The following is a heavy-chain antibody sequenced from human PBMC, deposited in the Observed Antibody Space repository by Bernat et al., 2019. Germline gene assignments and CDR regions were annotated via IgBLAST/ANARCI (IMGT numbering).Heavy chain of an antibody. Sequence: EVQLVESGGGLVQPGGSLRLSCAASGLTFSSFWMHWVRQAPGKGLVWVSRVNGDGSSTSYADSVKSRFTISRDNAKNTLYLQMSILRTEDTAVYYCAKAEYSSSSRHFDYWGQGTLVTVSS. CDR3: AKAEYSSSSRHFDY. CDR2: VNGDGSST. J-gene: IGHJ4*02. D-gene: IGHD6-6*01. V-gene: IGHV3-74*01. CDR1: GLTFSSFW.